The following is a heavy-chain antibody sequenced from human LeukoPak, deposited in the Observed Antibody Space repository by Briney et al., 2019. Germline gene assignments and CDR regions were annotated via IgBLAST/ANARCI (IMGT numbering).Heavy chain of an antibody. V-gene: IGHV1-69*06. Sequence: SVKVSCKASGGTFSSYAISRVRQAPGQGLEWMGGIIPIFGTANYAQKFQGRVTITADKSTSRAYMELSSLRSEDTAVYYCARALRHYGSGSYYNDYWGQGTLVTVSS. D-gene: IGHD3-10*01. CDR2: IIPIFGTA. CDR3: ARALRHYGSGSYYNDY. CDR1: GGTFSSYA. J-gene: IGHJ4*02.